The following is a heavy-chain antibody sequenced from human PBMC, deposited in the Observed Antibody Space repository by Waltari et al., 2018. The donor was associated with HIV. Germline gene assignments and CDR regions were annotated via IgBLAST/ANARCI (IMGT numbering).Heavy chain of an antibody. CDR3: ARDGPGDYYYYGVDV. V-gene: IGHV6-1*01. Sequence: QVVLQQSGPGLLKSSQTLSLTCAISGDTVPSRNSAWNWIRQSPSRGLEWLGRTYYRSKWYSDYALSVRSRITIRADTSKNQFSLQLNSVTPEDTAVYFCARDGPGDYYYYGVDVWGLGTTITVSS. J-gene: IGHJ6*02. D-gene: IGHD1-1*01. CDR2: TYYRSKWYS. CDR1: GDTVPSRNSA.